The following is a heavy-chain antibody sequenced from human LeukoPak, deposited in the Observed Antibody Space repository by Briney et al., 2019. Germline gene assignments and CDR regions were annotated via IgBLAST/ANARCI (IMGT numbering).Heavy chain of an antibody. Sequence: PGGSLRLSCAASGFTFSSYAMRWVRQAPGKGLEWVAVISYDGSNKYYADSVKGRFTISRDNSKNTLYLQMNSLGAEDTAVYYCARDIGWEPQVGYFDYWGQGTLVTVSS. CDR3: ARDIGWEPQVGYFDY. J-gene: IGHJ4*02. D-gene: IGHD1-26*01. CDR2: ISYDGSNK. V-gene: IGHV3-30-3*01. CDR1: GFTFSSYA.